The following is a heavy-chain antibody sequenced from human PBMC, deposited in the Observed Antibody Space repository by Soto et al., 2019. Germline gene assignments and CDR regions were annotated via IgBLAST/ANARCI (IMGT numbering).Heavy chain of an antibody. J-gene: IGHJ5*02. CDR2: IYYSGST. Sequence: SETLSLTCTVSGGSVSSGSYYWSWIRQPPGKGLEWIGYIYYSGSTNYNPSLKSRVTISVDTSKNQFSLKLSSVTAADTAVYYCARETPVGNWFDPWGQGTLVTVSS. V-gene: IGHV4-61*01. CDR3: ARETPVGNWFDP. CDR1: GGSVSSGSYY.